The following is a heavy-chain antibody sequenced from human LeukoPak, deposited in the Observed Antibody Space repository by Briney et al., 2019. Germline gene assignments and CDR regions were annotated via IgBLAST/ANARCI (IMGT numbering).Heavy chain of an antibody. V-gene: IGHV1-2*02. D-gene: IGHD3-3*01. CDR1: GYTFTGYY. Sequence: GASVKVSCKASGYTFTGYYMHWVRQAPGQGLEWMGWINPNSGGTNYAQKFQGRVTMTRDTSISTAYMELSRLRSDDTAVYYCARAITIFGVVINYYYYYMDVWGKGTTVIVSS. CDR3: ARAITIFGVVINYYYYYMDV. CDR2: INPNSGGT. J-gene: IGHJ6*03.